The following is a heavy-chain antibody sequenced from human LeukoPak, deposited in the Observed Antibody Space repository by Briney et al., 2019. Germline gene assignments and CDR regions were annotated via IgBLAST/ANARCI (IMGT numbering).Heavy chain of an antibody. CDR2: IYWDDDK. V-gene: IGHV2-5*02. CDR3: AHHTAAGTRHYFDY. D-gene: IGHD6-13*01. Sequence: ESGPTLVNPTQTLTLTCTFSGFSLSTSEVGVGWIRQPPGKALEWLALIYWDDDKRYSPSLKSRLTITKDTSKNQVVLTMTNMDPVDTATYYCAHHTAAGTRHYFDYWGQGTLVIVSS. CDR1: GFSLSTSEVG. J-gene: IGHJ4*02.